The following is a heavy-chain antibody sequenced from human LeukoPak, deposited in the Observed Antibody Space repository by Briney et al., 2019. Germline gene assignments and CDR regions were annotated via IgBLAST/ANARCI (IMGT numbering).Heavy chain of an antibody. J-gene: IGHJ4*02. CDR3: ARARNDYDSNGFSFLDY. Sequence: GGSLRLSCAASGISFSSHGTHWVRQAPGMGLEWVAVIWYDGSNIYYADSVKGRFTISRDNSKNTLYLQMNSLRAEDTALYYCARARNDYDSNGFSFLDYWGQGTLVTVSS. D-gene: IGHD3-22*01. CDR2: IWYDGSNI. CDR1: GISFSSHG. V-gene: IGHV3-33*01.